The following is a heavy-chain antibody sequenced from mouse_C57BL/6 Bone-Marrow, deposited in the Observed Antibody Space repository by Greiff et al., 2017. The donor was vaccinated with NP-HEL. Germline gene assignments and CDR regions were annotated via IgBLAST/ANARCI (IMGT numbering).Heavy chain of an antibody. CDR2: LDPSDSYT. D-gene: IGHD4-1*01. J-gene: IGHJ1*03. CDR3: AREGNWDEDWYFDV. CDR1: GYTFTSYW. V-gene: IGHV1-69*01. Sequence: VQLQQPGAELVMPGASVKLSCKASGYTFTSYWMPWVKQRPGQGLEWIGELDPSDSYTNYNQKFKGQSTLTVDKSSSTAYMQLSSLTSEDSAVYYCAREGNWDEDWYFDVWGTGTTVTVSS.